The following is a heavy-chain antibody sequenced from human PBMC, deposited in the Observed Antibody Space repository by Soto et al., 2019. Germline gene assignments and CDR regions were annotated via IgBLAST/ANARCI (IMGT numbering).Heavy chain of an antibody. CDR2: IWPGGSDK. V-gene: IGHV3-33*01. D-gene: IGHD3-10*01. Sequence: QVQLVESGGGVVQPGRSLRLSCAASGFAFSSYGMHWVRQAPGKGLEWVTVIWPGGSDKYYADSVKGRFTISRDNSKNTLYLQMNSLRAEDTAVYYCARVYGSGTYPIDYWGQGTLVTVSS. CDR1: GFAFSSYG. CDR3: ARVYGSGTYPIDY. J-gene: IGHJ4*02.